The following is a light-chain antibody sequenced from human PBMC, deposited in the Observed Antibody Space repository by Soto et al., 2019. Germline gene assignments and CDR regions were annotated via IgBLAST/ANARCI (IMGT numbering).Light chain of an antibody. V-gene: IGKV3-15*01. Sequence: ETVMTQSPATLSVSPGERATLSCWASQSVNSNLAWYQQKLGQAPRVLIYGASTRATGIPARFSGSGSETDFTLTITSLEPEDFAVYYCQQYNNWPPVFGPGTRLEIK. CDR3: QQYNNWPPV. CDR2: GAS. J-gene: IGKJ5*01. CDR1: QSVNSN.